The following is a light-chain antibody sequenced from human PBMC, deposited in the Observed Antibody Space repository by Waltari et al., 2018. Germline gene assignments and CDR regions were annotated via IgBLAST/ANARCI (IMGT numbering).Light chain of an antibody. CDR2: DAS. V-gene: IGKV3-20*01. CDR1: HRPSSTY. Sequence: EIVLTQSPGTLSLSPGERATLPCRASHRPSSTYLAWYQQKSGQAPRLVIYDASLRATGTPDRFSGSGSGTEFTLTISRLEPEDFAVYYCQQYGTSPTFGGGTMVEIK. CDR3: QQYGTSPT. J-gene: IGKJ4*01.